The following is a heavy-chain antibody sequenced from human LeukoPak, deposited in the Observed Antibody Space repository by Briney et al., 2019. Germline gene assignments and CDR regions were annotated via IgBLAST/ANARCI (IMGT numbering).Heavy chain of an antibody. V-gene: IGHV1-2*04. CDR3: ARDFGGGFGELDY. J-gene: IGHJ4*02. CDR2: INPNSGGT. CDR1: GYTFTSYG. Sequence: GASVKVSCKASGYTFTSYGISWVRQAPGQGLEWMGWINPNSGGTNYAQKFQGWVTMTRDTSISTAYMELSRLRSDDTAVYYCARDFGGGFGELDYWGQGTLVTVSS. D-gene: IGHD3-10*01.